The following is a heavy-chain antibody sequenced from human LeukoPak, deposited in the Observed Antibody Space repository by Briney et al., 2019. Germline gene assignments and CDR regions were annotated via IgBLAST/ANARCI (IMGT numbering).Heavy chain of an antibody. CDR2: IKQDGSEK. D-gene: IGHD3-10*01. CDR3: ATERVLSDYKSVFDI. CDR1: GFTFRSYW. J-gene: IGHJ3*02. V-gene: IGHV3-7*01. Sequence: GGSLRLSCAASGFTFRSYWMSWVRQAPGKGLEWVANIKQDGSEKYYVDSVKGRFTISRDNVKNSLYLQMNSLRAEDTAMYYCATERVLSDYKSVFDIWGQGTKVTVSS.